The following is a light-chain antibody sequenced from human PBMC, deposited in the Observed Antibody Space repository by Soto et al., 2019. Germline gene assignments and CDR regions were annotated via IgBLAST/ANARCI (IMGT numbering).Light chain of an antibody. V-gene: IGKV1-5*01. Sequence: DIQMPQSPSTLSASLGDRFTISCRASQSISNWLAWYQQKPGKAPKLLIYDASSLESGVPSRFSGSGSGTEFTLTISSLQPDDFATYYCQQYNSYPRTFGQGTKVDIK. CDR2: DAS. CDR1: QSISNW. J-gene: IGKJ1*01. CDR3: QQYNSYPRT.